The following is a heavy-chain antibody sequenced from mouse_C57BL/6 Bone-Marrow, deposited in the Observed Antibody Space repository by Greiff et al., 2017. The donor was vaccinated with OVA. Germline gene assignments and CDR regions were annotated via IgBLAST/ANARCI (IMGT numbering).Heavy chain of an antibody. CDR2: IWRGGST. Sequence: VQRVESGPGLVQPSQSLSITCTVSGFSLTSYGVHWVRQSPGKGLEWLGVIWRGGSTDYNAAFMSRLSITKDNSKSQVFFKMNSLQADDTAIYYCAKKGIYYDYDVDYWGQGTTLTVSS. V-gene: IGHV2-5*01. CDR3: AKKGIYYDYDVDY. D-gene: IGHD2-4*01. CDR1: GFSLTSYG. J-gene: IGHJ2*01.